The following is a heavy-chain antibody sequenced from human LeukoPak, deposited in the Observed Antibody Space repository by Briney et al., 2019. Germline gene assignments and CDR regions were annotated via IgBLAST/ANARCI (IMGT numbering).Heavy chain of an antibody. Sequence: SETPSLTCTVSGGSISSGDYYWSWIRQPPGKGLEWIGYIYYSGSTYYNPSLKSRVTISVDTSKNQFSLKLSSVTAADTAVYYCARVLEVRLWFGPRFDYWGQGTLVTVSS. CDR3: ARVLEVRLWFGPRFDY. J-gene: IGHJ4*02. D-gene: IGHD5-18*01. V-gene: IGHV4-30-4*01. CDR2: IYYSGST. CDR1: GGSISSGDYY.